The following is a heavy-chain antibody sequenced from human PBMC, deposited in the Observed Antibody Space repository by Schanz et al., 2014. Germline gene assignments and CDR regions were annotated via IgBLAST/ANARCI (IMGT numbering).Heavy chain of an antibody. CDR3: ATMWGYCAATACQSLEVLDV. CDR2: ISPYTGNT. Sequence: QVQLVQSGDEVKKPGASVKVSCKTSGYTFSDYGITWVRQAPGQGLEWVGWISPYTGNTHYFDKMEGRVTMTADTATSRAYMELRSLRSDDTAMYYCATMWGYCAATACQSLEVLDVWGQGTMXTVSS. D-gene: IGHD2-15*01. J-gene: IGHJ3*01. V-gene: IGHV1-18*01. CDR1: GYTFSDYG.